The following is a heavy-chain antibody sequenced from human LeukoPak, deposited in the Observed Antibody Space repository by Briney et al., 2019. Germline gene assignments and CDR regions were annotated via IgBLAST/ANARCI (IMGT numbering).Heavy chain of an antibody. D-gene: IGHD6-19*01. J-gene: IGHJ4*02. CDR1: GFTFGDYA. Sequence: GGSLRLSCATSGFTFGDYALSWVRQAPGKGLEWVGLIRSIGTTEYAASVKGGFTLLRDNSKNIAYLQMNSLKTEDTAIYYCTREEWVVKLSFDYWGRGTLVTVSS. CDR2: IRSIGTT. V-gene: IGHV3-49*04. CDR3: TREEWVVKLSFDY.